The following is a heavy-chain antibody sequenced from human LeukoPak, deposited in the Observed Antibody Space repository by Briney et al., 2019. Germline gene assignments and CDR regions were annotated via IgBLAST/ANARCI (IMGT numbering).Heavy chain of an antibody. CDR1: GYTFTSYD. CDR3: ARVRITIFWGSYYYYYYGMDV. CDR2: MNPNSGNT. Sequence: ASVKVSCKASGYTFTSYDINWVRQATGQGLEWMGWMNPNSGNTGYAQKFQGRVTMTRNTSISTAYMELSSLRSEDTAVYYCARVRITIFWGSYYYYYYGMDVWGQGTTVTVSS. V-gene: IGHV1-8*01. D-gene: IGHD3-9*01. J-gene: IGHJ6*02.